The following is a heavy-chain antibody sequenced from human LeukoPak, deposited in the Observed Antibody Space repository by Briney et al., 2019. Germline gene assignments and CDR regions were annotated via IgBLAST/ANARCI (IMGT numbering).Heavy chain of an antibody. Sequence: GGSLGLSCAASGFPFSTYSMNWVRQAPGKGLEWVSSISSSSDYIYYADSVKGRFTISRDNAKNSLFLQMNSLRAEDTAVYYCARDLIGRPREGYFDYWGQGTLVTVS. V-gene: IGHV3-21*01. CDR2: ISSSSDYI. D-gene: IGHD6-13*01. J-gene: IGHJ4*02. CDR3: ARDLIGRPREGYFDY. CDR1: GFPFSTYS.